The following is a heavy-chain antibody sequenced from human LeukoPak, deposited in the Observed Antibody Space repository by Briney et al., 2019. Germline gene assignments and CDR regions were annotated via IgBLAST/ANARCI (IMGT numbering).Heavy chain of an antibody. Sequence: GASVKVSCKASGYTFTGYYMHWVRQAPGQGLEWMGWINPNSGGTNYAQKFQGRVTMTRDTSISTAYMELSRLRSDDTAVYFCARGSPLAAASLKPFDYWGQGTLVTVSS. CDR2: INPNSGGT. D-gene: IGHD6-13*01. CDR1: GYTFTGYY. V-gene: IGHV1-2*02. CDR3: ARGSPLAAASLKPFDY. J-gene: IGHJ4*02.